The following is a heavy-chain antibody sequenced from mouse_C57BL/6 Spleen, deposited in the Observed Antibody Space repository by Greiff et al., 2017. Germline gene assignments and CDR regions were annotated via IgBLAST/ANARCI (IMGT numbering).Heavy chain of an antibody. CDR2: IWRGGST. Sequence: VQLQQSGPGLVQPSQSLSITCTVSGFSFTSYGVHWVRQSPGKGLEWLGVIWRGGSTDYNAAFMSRLSITKDNSKSQVFFKMNSLQADDTAIYYWAKTGANWDEDYFDYWGQGTTLTVSS. D-gene: IGHD4-1*01. J-gene: IGHJ2*01. CDR1: GFSFTSYG. CDR3: AKTGANWDEDYFDY. V-gene: IGHV2-5*01.